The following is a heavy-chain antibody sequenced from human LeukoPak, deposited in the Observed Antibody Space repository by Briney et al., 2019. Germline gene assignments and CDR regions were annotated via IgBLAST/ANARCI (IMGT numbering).Heavy chain of an antibody. CDR3: ARARRITMIVVVTSYYFDY. D-gene: IGHD3-22*01. Sequence: GSVKVSCKASGYTFTSYDINWVRQATGQGLEWMGWMNPNSGNTGYAQKFQGRVTMTRNTSISTAYMELSSLRSGDTAVYYCARARRITMIVVVTSYYFDYWGQGTLVTVSS. J-gene: IGHJ4*02. V-gene: IGHV1-8*01. CDR2: MNPNSGNT. CDR1: GYTFTSYD.